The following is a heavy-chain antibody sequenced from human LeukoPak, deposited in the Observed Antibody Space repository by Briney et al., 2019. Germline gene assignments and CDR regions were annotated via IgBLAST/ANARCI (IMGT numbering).Heavy chain of an antibody. J-gene: IGHJ4*02. CDR3: ATGGRVLEVDY. CDR1: GGTFSSYA. V-gene: IGHV1-69*06. Sequence: ASVKVSCKASGGTFSSYAISWVRQAPGQGLEWMGGIIPIFGTANYAQKFQGRVTMTEDTSTDTAYMELSSLRSEDTAVYYCATGGRVLEVDYWGQGTLVTVSS. D-gene: IGHD3-3*02. CDR2: IIPIFGTA.